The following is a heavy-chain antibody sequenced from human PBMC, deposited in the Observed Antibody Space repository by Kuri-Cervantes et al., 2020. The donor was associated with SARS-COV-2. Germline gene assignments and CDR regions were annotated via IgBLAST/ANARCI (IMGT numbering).Heavy chain of an antibody. CDR1: GGSISSGGYS. V-gene: IGHV4-30-2*01. D-gene: IGHD6-13*01. CDR3: ARTQFDISSSWYGFSGFLDY. CDR2: IYHSGST. J-gene: IGHJ4*02. Sequence: SETLSLTCAVSGGSISSGGYSWSWIRQPPGKGLEWIGYIYHSGSTYYNPSLKSRVTISVDTSKNQFSLKLSSVTAADTAVYYCARTQFDISSSWYGFSGFLDYWGQGTLVTVSS.